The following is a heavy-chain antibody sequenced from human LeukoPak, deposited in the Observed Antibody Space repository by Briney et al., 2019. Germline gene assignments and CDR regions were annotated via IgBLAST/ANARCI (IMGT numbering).Heavy chain of an antibody. Sequence: PGGSLRLSCAASGFTFSGSDIHWVRQASGKGLEWIGSIKTKAESYATAYVVSVKGRFTISRDDSKNTAFLQMNSLKTEDTAVYYCSRRMFTADWHLDLWGRGTLVTVSS. CDR3: SRRMFTADWHLDL. J-gene: IGHJ2*01. CDR2: IKTKAESYAT. D-gene: IGHD3-10*02. CDR1: GFTFSGSD. V-gene: IGHV3-73*01.